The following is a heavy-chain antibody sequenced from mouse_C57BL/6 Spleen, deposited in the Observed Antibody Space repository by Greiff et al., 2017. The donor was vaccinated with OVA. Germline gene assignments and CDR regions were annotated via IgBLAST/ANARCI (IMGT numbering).Heavy chain of an antibody. CDR3: ARDLTGTLAY. V-gene: IGHV5-4*01. J-gene: IGHJ3*01. Sequence: EVKLVESGGGLVKPGGSLKLSCAASGFTFSSYAMSWVRQTPEKRLEWVATISDGGSYTYYPDNVKGRFTISRDNAKNNLYLQMSHLKSEDTAMYYCARDLTGTLAYWGQGTLVTVSA. CDR2: ISDGGSYT. D-gene: IGHD4-1*01. CDR1: GFTFSSYA.